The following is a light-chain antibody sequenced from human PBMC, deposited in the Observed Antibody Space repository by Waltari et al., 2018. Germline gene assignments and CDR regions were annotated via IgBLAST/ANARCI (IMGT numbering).Light chain of an antibody. CDR1: QGVGKY. J-gene: IGKJ1*01. Sequence: EIVLTQSPGTLSLSPGERATLSCRASQGVGKYLAWYQHRPGQAPRLLLYHTAIRATGIPDRFSGSGYGTDFSLTISRLEPEDCAVYDCQKYDFVPGTFGQGTTVEIK. V-gene: IGKV3-20*01. CDR3: QKYDFVPGT. CDR2: HTA.